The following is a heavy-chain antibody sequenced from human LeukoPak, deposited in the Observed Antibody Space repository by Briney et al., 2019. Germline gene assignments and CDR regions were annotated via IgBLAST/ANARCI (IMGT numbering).Heavy chain of an antibody. CDR2: ISYDGSNK. CDR3: AKGPLWYQLLPFDY. Sequence: GGSLRLSCAASGFTFSSYAMSWVRQAPGKGLEWVAVISYDGSNKYYADSVKGRFTISRDNSKNTLYLQMNSLRAEDTAVYYCAKGPLWYQLLPFDYWGQGTLVTVSS. V-gene: IGHV3-30*18. D-gene: IGHD2-2*01. J-gene: IGHJ4*02. CDR1: GFTFSSYA.